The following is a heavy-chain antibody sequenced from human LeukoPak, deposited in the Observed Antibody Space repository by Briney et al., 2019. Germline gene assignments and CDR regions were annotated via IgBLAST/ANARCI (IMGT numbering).Heavy chain of an antibody. J-gene: IGHJ4*02. D-gene: IGHD3-22*01. CDR2: TGGAGASR. Sequence: GSLRLSCAASGFTFSNFAMSWVRQAPGKGLEWVPGTGGAGASRYYADSVKGRFTISRDNSKNTLYLQMNSLRAEDTAVYYCAKDSRGYHHPIDYWGQGTLVT. V-gene: IGHV3-23*01. CDR3: AKDSRGYHHPIDY. CDR1: GFTFSNFA.